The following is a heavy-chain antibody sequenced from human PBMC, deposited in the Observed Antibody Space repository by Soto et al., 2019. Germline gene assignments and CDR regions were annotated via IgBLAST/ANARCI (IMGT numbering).Heavy chain of an antibody. CDR1: GFTFSSYG. CDR3: AKVPTAMVYFDY. CDR2: ISYDGSNK. D-gene: IGHD5-18*01. Sequence: GGSLRLSCAASGFTFSSYGMHWVRQAPGKGLEWVAVISYDGSNKYYADSVKGRFTISRDNSKNTLYLQMNSLRAEDTAVYYCAKVPTAMVYFDYWGQGTLVTVSS. V-gene: IGHV3-30*18. J-gene: IGHJ4*02.